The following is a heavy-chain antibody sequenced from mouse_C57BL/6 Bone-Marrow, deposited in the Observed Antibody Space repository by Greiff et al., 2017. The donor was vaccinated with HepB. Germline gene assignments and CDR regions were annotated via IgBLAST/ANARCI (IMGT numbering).Heavy chain of an antibody. D-gene: IGHD1-1*01. CDR2: IYPGDGDT. CDR1: GYAFSSSW. V-gene: IGHV1-82*01. CDR3: ARKGPLLLRSYWYFDV. Sequence: QVHVKQSGPELVKPGASVKISCKASGYAFSSSWMNWVKQRPGKGLEWIGRIYPGDGDTNYNGKFKGKATLTADKSSSTAYMQLSSLTSEDSAVYFCARKGPLLLRSYWYFDVWGTGTTVTVSS. J-gene: IGHJ1*03.